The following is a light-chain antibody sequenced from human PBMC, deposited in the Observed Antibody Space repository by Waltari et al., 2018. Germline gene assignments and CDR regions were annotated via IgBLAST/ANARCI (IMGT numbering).Light chain of an antibody. CDR2: DES. Sequence: DIQMTQSPSSLSASVGDRVTITCQASHDIRKYLNWYQQKPGKAPKILIYDESNLETGVPSRFSGSGSGTDFTFTISSLQPEDIATYYCQQYDNLPLTFGGGTKVEIK. CDR3: QQYDNLPLT. J-gene: IGKJ4*01. V-gene: IGKV1-33*01. CDR1: HDIRKY.